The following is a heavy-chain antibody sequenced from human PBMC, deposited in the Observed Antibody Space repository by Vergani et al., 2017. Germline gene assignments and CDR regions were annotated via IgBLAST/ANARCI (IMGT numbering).Heavy chain of an antibody. CDR2: IYYSGST. CDR1: GGSISSGGYY. D-gene: IGHD3-16*01. CDR3: ARDGGXSFLSTGYYYYMDV. V-gene: IGHV4-31*03. J-gene: IGHJ6*03. Sequence: QVQLQESGPGLVKPSQTLSLTCTVPGGSISSGGYYWSCIRQHPGKGLEWIGYIYYSGSTYYNPSLKSRVTISVDTSKNQFSLKLSSVTAADTTVYYCARDGGXSFLSTGYYYYMDVWSKGTTVTVSS.